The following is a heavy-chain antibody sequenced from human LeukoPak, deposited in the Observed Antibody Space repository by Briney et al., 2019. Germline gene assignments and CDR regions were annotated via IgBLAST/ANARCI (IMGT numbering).Heavy chain of an antibody. J-gene: IGHJ2*01. CDR2: IYYSGST. D-gene: IGHD4-23*01. CDR3: ARDQAVVTHWYFDL. Sequence: SETLSLTCTVSGGSISSGGYYWSWIRQHPGKGLEWIGYIYYSGSTYYNPSLKSRVTISVDTSKNQFSLKLSSVTAADTAVYYCARDQAVVTHWYFDLWGRGTLVTVSS. V-gene: IGHV4-31*03. CDR1: GGSISSGGYY.